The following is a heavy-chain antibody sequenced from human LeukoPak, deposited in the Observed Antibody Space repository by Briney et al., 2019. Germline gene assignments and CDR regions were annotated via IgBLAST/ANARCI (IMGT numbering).Heavy chain of an antibody. Sequence: TASETLSLTCTVSGESINSFYWSWIRQPPGKGLEWIGYIYYSGSTSYNPSLKSRVTISVDTSKNQISLKVRSVTAADTAVYYCARTTEDCSSTSCYQYWFDPWGQGTLVTVSS. V-gene: IGHV4-59*01. J-gene: IGHJ5*02. D-gene: IGHD2-2*01. CDR3: ARTTEDCSSTSCYQYWFDP. CDR1: GESINSFY. CDR2: IYYSGST.